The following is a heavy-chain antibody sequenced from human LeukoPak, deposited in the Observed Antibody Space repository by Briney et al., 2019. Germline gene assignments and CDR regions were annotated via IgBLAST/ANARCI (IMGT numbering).Heavy chain of an antibody. CDR1: GYTLTELS. Sequence: ASVKVSCPVSGYTLTELSMHWVRPATGKGGGWMGGFDSEDGETHYAQKFQGKVTMAENTSTDTAYMELSSLRSEDTAVYYCATSIRQQLVLGYWGQGTLVTASS. J-gene: IGHJ4*02. D-gene: IGHD6-13*01. CDR3: ATSIRQQLVLGY. CDR2: FDSEDGET. V-gene: IGHV1-24*01.